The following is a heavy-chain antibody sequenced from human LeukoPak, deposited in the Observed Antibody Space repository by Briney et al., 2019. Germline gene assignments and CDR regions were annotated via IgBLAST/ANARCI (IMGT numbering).Heavy chain of an antibody. D-gene: IGHD2-15*01. CDR2: IKQDGSEK. J-gene: IGHJ4*02. Sequence: GGSLRLSCLGSGFNFRYFWMSWVRQAPGKGLEWVANIKQDGSEKYYVDSVKGRFTISRDNAKNSVYMQMNSLRAEDTAVYSCARQRRYCSGDSCYQRTFDFWGQGTLVTVSS. V-gene: IGHV3-7*01. CDR1: GFNFRYFW. CDR3: ARQRRYCSGDSCYQRTFDF.